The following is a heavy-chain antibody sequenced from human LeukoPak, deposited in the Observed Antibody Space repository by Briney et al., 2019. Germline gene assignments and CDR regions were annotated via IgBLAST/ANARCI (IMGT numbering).Heavy chain of an antibody. CDR2: INHSGST. CDR1: GGSFSGYY. Sequence: SETLSLTCAVYGGSFSGYYWSWIRQPPGKGLEWIGEINHSGSTNYNPSLKSRVTISVDTSKNQFSLKLSSVTAADTAVYYCARGNRYYGSGSYYHWFDPWGQGTLVTVSS. V-gene: IGHV4-34*01. J-gene: IGHJ5*02. CDR3: ARGNRYYGSGSYYHWFDP. D-gene: IGHD3-10*01.